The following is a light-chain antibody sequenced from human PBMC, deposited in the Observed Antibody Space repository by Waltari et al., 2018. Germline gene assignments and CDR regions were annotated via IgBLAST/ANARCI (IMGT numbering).Light chain of an antibody. J-gene: IGKJ4*01. CDR3: QQYDTRPPS. CDR2: DAS. Sequence: DIQMTQSPSSLSASVGDRVTITCQATQDINNFLNWYQQKPGRAPSPLIYDASNLETGVTSRFSGSGSGTHFTLTISSLQTEDSATYYCQQYDTRPPSFGGGTKVEI. CDR1: QDINNF. V-gene: IGKV1-33*01.